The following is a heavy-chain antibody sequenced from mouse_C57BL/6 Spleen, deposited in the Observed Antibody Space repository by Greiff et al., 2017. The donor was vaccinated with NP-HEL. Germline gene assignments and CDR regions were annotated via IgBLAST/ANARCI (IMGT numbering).Heavy chain of an antibody. V-gene: IGHV1-82*01. CDR3: ASELGPYYAMDY. CDR1: GYAFSSSW. J-gene: IGHJ4*01. CDR2: IYPGDGDT. D-gene: IGHD4-1*01. Sequence: QVQLQQSGPELVKPGASVKISCKASGYAFSSSWMNWVKQRPGKGLEWIGRIYPGDGDTNYNGKFKGKAKLTADKSSRTAYMQLSSLTSEDSAVYFCASELGPYYAMDYWGQGTSVTVSS.